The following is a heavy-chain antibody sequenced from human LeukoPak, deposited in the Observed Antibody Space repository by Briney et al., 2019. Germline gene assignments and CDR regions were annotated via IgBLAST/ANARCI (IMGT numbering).Heavy chain of an antibody. Sequence: GGSLRLSCAASGFTFSSYAMSWVRQAPGKGLEWVSAISGSGGSTYYADSVKGRFTISRDNSKNTLYLQMNSPRVEDTAVYYCAGAIGYFDYWGQGTLVTVSS. CDR3: AGAIGYFDY. CDR1: GFTFSSYA. V-gene: IGHV3-23*01. CDR2: ISGSGGST. D-gene: IGHD2-21*01. J-gene: IGHJ4*02.